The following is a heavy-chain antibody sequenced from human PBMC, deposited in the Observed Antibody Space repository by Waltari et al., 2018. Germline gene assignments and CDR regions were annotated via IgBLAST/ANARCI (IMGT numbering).Heavy chain of an antibody. Sequence: VQLVESGGGLCQPGGSLRRSCAASGCTFSSYWMHWVRQAPGKGLVGVSRVVSDGTTAYAHSVKGRFTIFRDNAKNTLYLQMTSLGAEVTAVYYCVGSSGSPSDWGRGTLVTVS. CDR1: GCTFSSYW. CDR3: VGSSGSPSD. J-gene: IGHJ4*02. V-gene: IGHV3-74*01. D-gene: IGHD3-22*01. CDR2: VVSDGTT.